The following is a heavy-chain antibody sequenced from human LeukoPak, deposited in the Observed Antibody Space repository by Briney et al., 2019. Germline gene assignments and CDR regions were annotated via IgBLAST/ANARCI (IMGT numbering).Heavy chain of an antibody. V-gene: IGHV3-33*01. CDR2: MYYDGSNE. D-gene: IGHD1-1*01. CDR1: GFIFSSYA. J-gene: IGHJ3*02. CDR3: ARDRGGNWVDAFDI. Sequence: PGRSLRLSCAASGFIFSSYAMHWVRQAPGKGLEWVAVMYYDGSNEYHADSVKGRFTISRDNSKNTLYPQMNSLRVEDTAVYYCARDRGGNWVDAFDIWGQGTMVTVSS.